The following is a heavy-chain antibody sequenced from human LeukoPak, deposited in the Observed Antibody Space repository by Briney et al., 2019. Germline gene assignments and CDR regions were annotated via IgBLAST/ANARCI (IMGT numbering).Heavy chain of an antibody. CDR1: GGSLSGYY. J-gene: IGHJ4*02. D-gene: IGHD3-22*01. V-gene: IGHV4-34*01. Sequence: PSETLSLTCAIYGGSLSGYYWSWIRQPPGKGLEWIGEINHSGSTNYNPSLKSRVTISVDTSKNQFSLKLSSVTAADTAVYYCARVPRYYYDSEDYWGQGTLVTVSS. CDR2: INHSGST. CDR3: ARVPRYYYDSEDY.